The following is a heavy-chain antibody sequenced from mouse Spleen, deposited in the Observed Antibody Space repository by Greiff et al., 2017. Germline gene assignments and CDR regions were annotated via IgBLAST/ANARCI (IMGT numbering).Heavy chain of an antibody. CDR1: GFTFSDYG. CDR2: ISSGSSTI. CDR3: AREDGNYAMDY. Sequence: EVKLMESGGGLVKPGGSLKLSCAASGFTFSDYGMHWVRQAPEKGLEWVAYISSGSSTIYYADTVKGRFTISRDNAKNTLFLQMTSLRSEDTAMYYCAREDGNYAMDYWGQGTSVTVSS. J-gene: IGHJ4*01. V-gene: IGHV5-17*01. D-gene: IGHD2-1*01.